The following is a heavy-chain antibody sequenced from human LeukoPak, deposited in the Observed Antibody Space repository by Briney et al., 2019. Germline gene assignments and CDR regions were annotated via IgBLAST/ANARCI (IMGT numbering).Heavy chain of an antibody. CDR1: GGSFSGYY. CDR2: INHSGST. D-gene: IGHD1-26*01. CDR3: ARDRDSGSPIGYYYMDV. Sequence: SETLSLTCAVYGGSFSGYYWSWTRQPPGKGLEWIGEINHSGSTNYNPSLKSRVTISVDTSKNQFSLKLSSVTAADTAVYYCARDRDSGSPIGYYYMDVWGKGTTVTVSS. J-gene: IGHJ6*03. V-gene: IGHV4-34*01.